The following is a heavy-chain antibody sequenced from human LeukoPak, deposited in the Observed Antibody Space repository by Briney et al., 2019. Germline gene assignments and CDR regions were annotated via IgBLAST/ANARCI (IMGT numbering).Heavy chain of an antibody. D-gene: IGHD3-16*02. CDR1: GGSFSGYY. CDR3: ARSGPPYDYVWGSYRYYIDY. J-gene: IGHJ4*02. V-gene: IGHV4-34*01. Sequence: SGTLSLTCAVYGGSFSGYYWSWIRQPPGKGLEWIGEINHSGSTNYNPSLKGRVTISVDTSKNQFSLKLSSVTAADTAVYYCARSGPPYDYVWGSYRYYIDYWGLGTLVTVSP. CDR2: INHSGST.